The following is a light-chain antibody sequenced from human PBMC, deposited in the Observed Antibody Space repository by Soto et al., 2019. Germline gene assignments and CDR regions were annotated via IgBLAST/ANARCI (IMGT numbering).Light chain of an antibody. CDR3: QQSYSTPYT. J-gene: IGKJ2*01. CDR1: QIISSF. CDR2: GAS. Sequence: DIQMTQSPSSLSASVGDRVTITCRASQIISSFLNWYQQEPGKAPKLLIYGASSLQRGVPSRFSGGESGTDFTLNIGSLQPEDFAPYYCQQSYSTPYTFGQGTELEIK. V-gene: IGKV1-39*01.